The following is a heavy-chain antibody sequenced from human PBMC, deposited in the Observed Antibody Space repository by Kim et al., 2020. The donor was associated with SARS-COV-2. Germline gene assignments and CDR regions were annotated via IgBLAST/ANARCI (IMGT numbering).Heavy chain of an antibody. V-gene: IGHV1-69*04. Sequence: SVKVSCKASGGTFSTYAINWVRQAPGQGLEWMARIIPIVDITNYAQKFQGRVTITADKSTNTAYMELSSLRSEDTAVYYCTRGNCGGQCLGEWGQGTL. CDR2: IIPIVDIT. CDR1: GGTFSTYA. CDR3: TRGNCGGQCLGE. J-gene: IGHJ4*02. D-gene: IGHD2-21*01.